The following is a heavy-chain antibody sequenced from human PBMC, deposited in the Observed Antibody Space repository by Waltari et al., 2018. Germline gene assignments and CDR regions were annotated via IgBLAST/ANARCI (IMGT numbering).Heavy chain of an antibody. CDR3: ARNGEGGSRALDY. Sequence: QVQLQQWGAGLLKPSETLSLTCAVYGGSFSGYYWSWIRQPPGKGLEWIGEINHSGSTNYNPSLKSRVTISVDTSKNQFSLKLSSVTAADTAVYYCARNGEGGSRALDYWGQGTLVTVSS. CDR2: INHSGST. V-gene: IGHV4-34*01. D-gene: IGHD3-16*01. J-gene: IGHJ4*02. CDR1: GGSFSGYY.